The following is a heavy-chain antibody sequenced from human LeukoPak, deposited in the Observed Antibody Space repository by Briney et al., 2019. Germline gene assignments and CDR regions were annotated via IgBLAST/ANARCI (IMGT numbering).Heavy chain of an antibody. V-gene: IGHV4-30-4*08. D-gene: IGHD7-27*01. Sequence: SQTLSLTCTVSGGSISSGDYYWSWIRQPPGKGLEWIGYIYYSGSTYYNLSLKSRVTISVDTSKNQFSLKLSSVTAADTAVYYCARDFWGSSTTRGINAFDIWGQGTMVTVSS. CDR3: ARDFWGSSTTRGINAFDI. J-gene: IGHJ3*02. CDR1: GGSISSGDYY. CDR2: IYYSGST.